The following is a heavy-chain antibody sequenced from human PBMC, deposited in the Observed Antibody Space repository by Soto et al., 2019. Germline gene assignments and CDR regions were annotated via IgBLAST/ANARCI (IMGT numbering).Heavy chain of an antibody. Sequence: QVQLVQSGAEVKKPGASVKVSCKASGYTYTAYGINWVRQAPGQGLEWMGWISTYNGNTKYAQKFQGSVIMTTDTSTTTAYMELRTLRSDDTAVYYCARGAGTTAGTFEHWGQGTLVTVSS. CDR3: ARGAGTTAGTFEH. CDR1: GYTYTAYG. V-gene: IGHV1-18*01. CDR2: ISTYNGNT. J-gene: IGHJ4*02. D-gene: IGHD6-19*01.